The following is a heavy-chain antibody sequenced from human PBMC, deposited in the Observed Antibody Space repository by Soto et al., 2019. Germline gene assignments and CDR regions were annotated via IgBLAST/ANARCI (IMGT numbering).Heavy chain of an antibody. CDR3: AVSPGGYCIGATCYAYFQE. Sequence: QVQLVQSGAEVKKPGSSVKVSCKASGGTFSGYTISWVRQAPGQGLEWMGRIIYIPDITNYAQKFQGRVTITADKSTSTVYLELSSLRSEDTAVYFCAVSPGGYCIGATCYAYFQEWGQGTQVTVSS. CDR1: GGTFSGYT. D-gene: IGHD2-15*01. CDR2: IIYIPDIT. J-gene: IGHJ1*01. V-gene: IGHV1-69*02.